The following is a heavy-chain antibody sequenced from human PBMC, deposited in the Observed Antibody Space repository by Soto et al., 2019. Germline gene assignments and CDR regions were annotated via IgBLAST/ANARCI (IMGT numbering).Heavy chain of an antibody. CDR3: AKDEEGCISSSCYSGYYGMDV. CDR1: GFTFSSYT. J-gene: IGHJ6*02. D-gene: IGHD2-2*01. CDR2: ISGSGGST. V-gene: IGHV3-23*01. Sequence: PGGSLRLSCAASGFTFSSYTMSWVRQAPGKGLEWVSGISGSGGSTYYADSVKGRFTISRDNSQNTLYLQMNSLRAEDTAVYYCAKDEEGCISSSCYSGYYGMDVWGQGTTVTVSS.